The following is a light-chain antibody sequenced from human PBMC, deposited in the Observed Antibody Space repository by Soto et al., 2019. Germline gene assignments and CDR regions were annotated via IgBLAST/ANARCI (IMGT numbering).Light chain of an antibody. Sequence: QSALTQPASVSGSPGQSITISCTGTYSDVGGYNHVSWYQHSPGKAPKLILFAVSDRPSGVSHRFSGSKSGNTASLTISGLQADDEADYYCCSYTSLSTVVFGGGTKLTVL. V-gene: IGLV2-14*01. J-gene: IGLJ2*01. CDR3: CSYTSLSTVV. CDR2: AVS. CDR1: YSDVGGYNH.